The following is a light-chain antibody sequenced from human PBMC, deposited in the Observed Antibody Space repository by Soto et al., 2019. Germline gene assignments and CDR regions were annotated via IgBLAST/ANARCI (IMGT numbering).Light chain of an antibody. CDR2: EVS. V-gene: IGLV2-8*01. Sequence: QSVLTQPPSASGSPGQSVTISCTGTSSDVGGYNYVSWYQQHPGKAPKLMIYEVSKRPSGVPDRFSGSKSGNTASLTVSGLQAEDEADYYCSLYAGSNKGVFGGGTKLTVL. J-gene: IGLJ2*01. CDR1: SSDVGGYNY. CDR3: SLYAGSNKGV.